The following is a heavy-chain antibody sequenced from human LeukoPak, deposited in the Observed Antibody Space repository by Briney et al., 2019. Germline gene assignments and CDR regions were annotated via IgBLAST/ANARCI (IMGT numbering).Heavy chain of an antibody. V-gene: IGHV3-7*01. Sequence: GGTLRLSCAASGFTFTNNFMSWVRQVPGKGLEWVANIKQDGSEKTYADSVRGRFTIFRDNAKDSVYLQMNSLRAEDSAIYYCAREGFYFFDFWGQGTLVTVSS. CDR1: GFTFTNNF. J-gene: IGHJ4*01. CDR3: AREGFYFFDF. CDR2: IKQDGSEK.